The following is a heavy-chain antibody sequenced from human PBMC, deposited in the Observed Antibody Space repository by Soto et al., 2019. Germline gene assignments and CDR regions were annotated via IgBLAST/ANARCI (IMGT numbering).Heavy chain of an antibody. V-gene: IGHV3-23*01. CDR3: VKDHPWGIFGVAP. D-gene: IGHD3-3*01. CDR2: ISGSGGTT. CDR1: GFTFSTFA. J-gene: IGHJ5*02. Sequence: EMQLLESGGGLVQPGGSLRLSCVASGFTFSTFAMTWVRQTPGKGLEWVSHISGSGGTTYYADSVKGRFTISRDNSKYTLYLQMNSLRAEDTAIYYCVKDHPWGIFGVAPGGQGTLVTVSS.